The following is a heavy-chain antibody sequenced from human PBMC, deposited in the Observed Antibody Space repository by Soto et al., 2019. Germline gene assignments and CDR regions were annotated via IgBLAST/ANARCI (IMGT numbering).Heavy chain of an antibody. Sequence: GASVKVSCKASGYTFSSYAISWVRQAPGQGLEWMGGIIPIFGTANYAQKFQGRVTITADKSTSTAYMELSSLRSEDTAVYYCARVRRYSYGPEYYYYYYGMDVWGQGTTVTVSS. CDR2: IIPIFGTA. V-gene: IGHV1-69*06. CDR3: ARVRRYSYGPEYYYYYYGMDV. J-gene: IGHJ6*02. D-gene: IGHD5-18*01. CDR1: GYTFSSYA.